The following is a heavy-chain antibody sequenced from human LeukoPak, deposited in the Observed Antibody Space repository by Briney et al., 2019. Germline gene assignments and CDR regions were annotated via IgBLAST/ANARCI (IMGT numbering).Heavy chain of an antibody. J-gene: IGHJ6*03. CDR3: AKEGRYFDWSTPHYYYYMDV. CDR1: GFTFSTYG. D-gene: IGHD3-9*01. CDR2: IQYDGSNK. V-gene: IGHV3-30*02. Sequence: GGSLRLSCAASGFTFSTYGMHWVRQAPGKGLEWVAFIQYDGSNKYYADSVKGRFTISRDNSKNTLYLQMNSLRAEDTAVYYCAKEGRYFDWSTPHYYYYMDVWGKGTTVTISS.